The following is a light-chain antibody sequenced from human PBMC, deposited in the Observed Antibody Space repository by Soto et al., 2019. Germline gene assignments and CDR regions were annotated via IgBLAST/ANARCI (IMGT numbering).Light chain of an antibody. J-gene: IGKJ1*01. Sequence: EIVMTQSPATLSVSPGERVTLSCRASQGVSSSLAWYQQKPGQAPRLLIHGASTRAIGIPARFSGSGSETEFTLTISSLQSEDFAVYYCQQYNNWWTFGQGTKVEIK. CDR1: QGVSSS. V-gene: IGKV3-15*01. CDR3: QQYNNWWT. CDR2: GAS.